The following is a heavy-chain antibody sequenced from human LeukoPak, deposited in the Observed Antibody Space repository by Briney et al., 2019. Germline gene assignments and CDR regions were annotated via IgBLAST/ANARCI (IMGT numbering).Heavy chain of an antibody. V-gene: IGHV3-30*02. CDR2: IRNDGSND. CDR3: AKGGSSSHNWFDP. J-gene: IGHJ5*02. D-gene: IGHD6-13*01. Sequence: PGGSLRLSCVASGFTLSDYGMHWVRQAPGKGLEWVAFIRNDGSNDYYPDSVKRRFTISRDNSRNTLYLQMNSLRAEDTAFYYWAKGGSSSHNWFDPWGQGTRVTVSS. CDR1: GFTLSDYG.